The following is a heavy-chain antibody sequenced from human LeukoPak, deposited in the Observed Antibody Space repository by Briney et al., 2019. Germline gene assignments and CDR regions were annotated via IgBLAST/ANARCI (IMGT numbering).Heavy chain of an antibody. CDR2: IIPIFGTA. J-gene: IGHJ3*02. Sequence: ASVKVSCKASGGTFSSYAISWVRQAPGQGLEWMGGIIPIFGTANYAQKFQGRVTITADESTGTAYMELSSLRSEDTAVYYCAICPRQLAARPPGYPDWIWGQGTMVTVSS. V-gene: IGHV1-69*13. D-gene: IGHD6-6*01. CDR1: GGTFSSYA. CDR3: AICPRQLAARPPGYPDWI.